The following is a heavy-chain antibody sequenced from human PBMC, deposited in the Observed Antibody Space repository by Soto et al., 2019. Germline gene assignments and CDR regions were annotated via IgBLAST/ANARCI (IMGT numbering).Heavy chain of an antibody. CDR3: ARDVTIFGVVTISHWFDS. J-gene: IGHJ5*01. CDR2: IYYSGST. CDR1: CGSISSYY. Sequence: XESLSLRCTVSCGSISSYYWSWIRQPPGKGLEWIGYIYYSGSTNYNPSLKSRVTISVDTSKNQFSLKLSSVTDADTAVYYCARDVTIFGVVTISHWFDSWAQGTLVTVSS. D-gene: IGHD3-3*01. V-gene: IGHV4-59*01.